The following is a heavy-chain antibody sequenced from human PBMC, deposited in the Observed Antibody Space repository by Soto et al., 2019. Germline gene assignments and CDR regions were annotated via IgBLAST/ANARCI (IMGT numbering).Heavy chain of an antibody. J-gene: IGHJ6*02. CDR1: GYSFTSYW. D-gene: IGHD3-10*01. Sequence: ESLKISCKGSGYSFTSYWIGWVRQMPGKGLEWMGIIYPGDSDTRYSPSFQGQVTISADKSISTAYLQWSSLKASDTAMYYCARHGLDYGSGSYYNVGYYYGMDVWGQGTTVTVSS. CDR3: ARHGLDYGSGSYYNVGYYYGMDV. CDR2: IYPGDSDT. V-gene: IGHV5-51*01.